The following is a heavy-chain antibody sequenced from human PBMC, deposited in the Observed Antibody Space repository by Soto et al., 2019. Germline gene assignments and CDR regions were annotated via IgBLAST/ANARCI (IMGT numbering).Heavy chain of an antibody. Sequence: GGSLRLSCAASGFTFSSYAMHWVRQAPGKGLEYFSAISSNGGSTYYANSVKGRFTISRDNSKNTLYLQMGSLRAEDMAVYYCARELFRAMDVWGKGTTVTVSS. CDR3: ARELFRAMDV. V-gene: IGHV3-64*01. J-gene: IGHJ6*03. CDR2: ISSNGGST. CDR1: GFTFSSYA.